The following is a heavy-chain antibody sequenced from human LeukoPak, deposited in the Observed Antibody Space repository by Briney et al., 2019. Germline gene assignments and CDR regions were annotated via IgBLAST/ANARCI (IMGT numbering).Heavy chain of an antibody. Sequence: SETLSLTCTVSGGSISSSSYYWGWIRQPPGKGLEWIGSIYYSGSTYYNPSLKSRVTISVDTSKNQFSLKLSSVTAADTAVYYCAREQLDSSGWYGLLAFDIWGQGTMVTVSS. CDR1: GGSISSSSYY. CDR2: IYYSGST. D-gene: IGHD6-19*01. V-gene: IGHV4-39*07. CDR3: AREQLDSSGWYGLLAFDI. J-gene: IGHJ3*02.